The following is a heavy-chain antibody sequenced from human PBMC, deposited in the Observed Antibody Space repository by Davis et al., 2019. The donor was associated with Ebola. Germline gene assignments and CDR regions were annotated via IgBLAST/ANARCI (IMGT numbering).Heavy chain of an antibody. CDR1: GFTFSSYG. V-gene: IGHV3-30*03. CDR3: ARDNLRLLAWITPFDY. Sequence: GESLKISCAASGFTFSSYGMHWVRQAPGKGLEWVAVISYDGSNKYYADSVKGRFTISRDNAKNSLYLQMNSLRDEDTAVYYCARDNLRLLAWITPFDYLGQGTLVTVSS. D-gene: IGHD3-3*01. J-gene: IGHJ4*02. CDR2: ISYDGSNK.